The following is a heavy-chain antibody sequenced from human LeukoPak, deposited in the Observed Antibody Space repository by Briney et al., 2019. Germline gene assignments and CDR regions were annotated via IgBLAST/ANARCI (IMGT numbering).Heavy chain of an antibody. V-gene: IGHV3-30*03. CDR1: GFTFSSYG. Sequence: PGGSLRLSCAASGFTFSSYGMHWVRQAPGKGLEWVAVISYDGSNKYYADSVKGRFTISRDNSKNTLYLQMNSLRAEDTAVYYCARDTHLSYGAGFDDWGQGTLVTVSS. CDR3: ARDTHLSYGAGFDD. D-gene: IGHD3-10*01. J-gene: IGHJ4*02. CDR2: ISYDGSNK.